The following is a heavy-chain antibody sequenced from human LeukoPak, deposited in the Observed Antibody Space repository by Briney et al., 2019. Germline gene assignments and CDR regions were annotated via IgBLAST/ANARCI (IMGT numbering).Heavy chain of an antibody. CDR3: ARAGAAMPTWFDY. CDR2: IYYSGST. Sequence: SETLSLTCTVSGGSISSSSYYWGWIRQPPGKGLEWIGSIYYSGSTYYNPSLKSRVTISVDTSKNQFSLKLSSVTAADTAVYYCARAGAAMPTWFDYWGQGTLVTVSS. J-gene: IGHJ4*02. V-gene: IGHV4-39*07. CDR1: GGSISSSSYY. D-gene: IGHD2-2*01.